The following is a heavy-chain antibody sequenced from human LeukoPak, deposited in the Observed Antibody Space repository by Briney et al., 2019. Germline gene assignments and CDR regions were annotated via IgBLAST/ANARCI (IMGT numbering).Heavy chain of an antibody. Sequence: GGSLRLSCAASGFTFSTYAMHWVRQAPGKGLEWVALISYDGSNKNYADSVKGRFTISRDNSKSTLFLQMNSLRAEDTAVYYCAKESGSGSYPSWYFDYWGQGTLVTVSS. J-gene: IGHJ4*02. CDR2: ISYDGSNK. CDR1: GFTFSTYA. CDR3: AKESGSGSYPSWYFDY. V-gene: IGHV3-30*04. D-gene: IGHD3-10*01.